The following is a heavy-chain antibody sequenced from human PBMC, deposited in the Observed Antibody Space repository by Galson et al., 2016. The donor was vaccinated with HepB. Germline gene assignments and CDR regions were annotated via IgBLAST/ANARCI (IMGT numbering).Heavy chain of an antibody. V-gene: IGHV3-30*18. CDR2: ISYDGYRH. CDR3: AKSARQQFYYGWDV. CDR1: GFLFSSYA. Sequence: SLRLSCAASGFLFSSYAMHWVRQAPGKGLEWVALISYDGYRHFYGDSVKGRFMISRDNSKNTLYLHMDSLRAEDTAVYYCAKSARQQFYYGWDVWGKGTTVTVSS. D-gene: IGHD6-13*01. J-gene: IGHJ6*04.